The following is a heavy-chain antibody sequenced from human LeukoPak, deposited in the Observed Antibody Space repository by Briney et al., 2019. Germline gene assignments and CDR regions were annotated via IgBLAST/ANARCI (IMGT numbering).Heavy chain of an antibody. Sequence: SETLSLTCTVSGGSISSGGYYWGWFRQPPGKGLEWIGSIYYSDSTYYKPSLKSRVTISVDTSKNQFSLKLSSVTAADTAVYFCARRATYYDFWSGYLHWGQGTLVTVSS. V-gene: IGHV4-39*01. CDR2: IYYSDST. CDR3: ARRATYYDFWSGYLH. J-gene: IGHJ4*02. CDR1: GGSISSGGYY. D-gene: IGHD3-3*01.